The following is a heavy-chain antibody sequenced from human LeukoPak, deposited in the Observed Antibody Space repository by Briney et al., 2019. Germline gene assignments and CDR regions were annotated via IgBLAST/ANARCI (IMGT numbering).Heavy chain of an antibody. CDR2: IYHSGST. CDR3: ARGRLEPYYYYGMDV. J-gene: IGHJ6*02. D-gene: IGHD1-1*01. CDR1: GGSISSGGYS. Sequence: SQTLSLTCAVSGGSISSGGYSWSWIRQPPGKGLEWIGYIYHSGSTYYNPSLKSRVTISVDRSKNQFSLKLSSVTAADTAVYYCARGRLEPYYYYGMDVWGQGTTVTVSS. V-gene: IGHV4-30-2*01.